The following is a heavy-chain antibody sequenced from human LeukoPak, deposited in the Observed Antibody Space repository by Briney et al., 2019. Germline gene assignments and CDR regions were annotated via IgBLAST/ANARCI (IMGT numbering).Heavy chain of an antibody. Sequence: GASVKVSRKAAGYNFPAYFEHWVRQAPGQGLEWMGRINPNGGDTNHAQKFQGRVTMARDTSISTANMELSSLISDDTAVYYCVRVGFTTSWSNFDYWGQGTLVTVSS. D-gene: IGHD2-2*01. CDR3: VRVGFTTSWSNFDY. CDR1: GYNFPAYF. CDR2: INPNGGDT. J-gene: IGHJ4*02. V-gene: IGHV1-2*06.